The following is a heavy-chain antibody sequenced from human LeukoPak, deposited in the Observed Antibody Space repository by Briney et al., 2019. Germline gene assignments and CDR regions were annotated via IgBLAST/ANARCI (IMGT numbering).Heavy chain of an antibody. J-gene: IGHJ2*01. V-gene: IGHV4-39*01. Sequence: SETLSLTCTVSGGSIRSSSYYWGWIRQPPGKGLEWIGSIYYSGSTYYNPSLKSRVTISVDTSKNQFSLKLSSVTAADTAVYYCARHGPDYGDFDYWYFDLWGRGTLVTVSS. CDR1: GGSIRSSSYY. CDR3: ARHGPDYGDFDYWYFDL. CDR2: IYYSGST. D-gene: IGHD4-17*01.